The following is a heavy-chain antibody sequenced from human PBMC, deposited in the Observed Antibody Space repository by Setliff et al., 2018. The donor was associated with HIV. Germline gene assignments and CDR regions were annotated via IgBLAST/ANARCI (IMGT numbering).Heavy chain of an antibody. V-gene: IGHV4-4*08. J-gene: IGHJ6*03. CDR1: GGSISSYY. Sequence: SETLSLTCTVSGGSISSYYWSWIRQPPGKGLEWIGYIYTSGSTNYNPSLKSRVTISVDTSKNQFSLKLSSVTAADTAVYYCARGPGHDSSGYYYDYYYMDVWGKGTTVTVSS. D-gene: IGHD3-22*01. CDR3: ARGPGHDSSGYYYDYYYMDV. CDR2: IYTSGST.